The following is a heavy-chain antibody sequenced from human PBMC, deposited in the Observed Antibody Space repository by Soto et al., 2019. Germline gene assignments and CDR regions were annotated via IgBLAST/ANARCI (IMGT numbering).Heavy chain of an antibody. V-gene: IGHV1-18*01. CDR1: GYTFTNYD. Sequence: QVQLVQSGAEVKKPGASVKVSCKASGYTFTNYDISWVRQAPGQGLEWMGWISAYNGNTNSAQKLQGRVTMTTDTSTSTAYMELRSLRSDYTAVYSCARIRSAVRDLDYWGQGTLVTVSS. CDR2: ISAYNGNT. J-gene: IGHJ4*02. CDR3: ARIRSAVRDLDY. D-gene: IGHD3-10*01.